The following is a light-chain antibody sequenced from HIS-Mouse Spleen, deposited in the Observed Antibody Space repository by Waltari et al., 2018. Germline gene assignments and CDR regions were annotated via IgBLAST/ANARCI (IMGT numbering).Light chain of an antibody. V-gene: IGLV3-10*01. CDR3: YSTDSSGNHRV. J-gene: IGLJ2*01. CDR2: EDS. Sequence: SYELTQPPSVSVSPGQTARITCSGDALSKKYASWYQQKSGQAPVLVINEDSKRPSGIPERFSGSSSGTMATLTISGAQVEDEADYYCYSTDSSGNHRVFGGGTKLTVL. CDR1: ALSKKY.